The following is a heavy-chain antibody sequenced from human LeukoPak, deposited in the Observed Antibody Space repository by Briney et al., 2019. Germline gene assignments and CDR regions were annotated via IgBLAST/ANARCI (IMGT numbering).Heavy chain of an antibody. CDR2: INQDGSAK. D-gene: IGHD3-22*01. Sequence: GGSLRLSCAASGFSFSSYWMSWVRQAPGKGLEWVANINQDGSAKNYVDSVLGRFTISRDNAKNSLYLQMNSLRAEDTASYYCARKTYYYDTSPAGWFDTWGQGTLGTVSS. CDR3: ARKTYYYDTSPAGWFDT. V-gene: IGHV3-7*01. CDR1: GFSFSSYW. J-gene: IGHJ5*02.